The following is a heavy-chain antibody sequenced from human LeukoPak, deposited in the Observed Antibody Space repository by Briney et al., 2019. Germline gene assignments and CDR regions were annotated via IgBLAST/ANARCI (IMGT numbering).Heavy chain of an antibody. D-gene: IGHD3-16*01. Sequence: SETLSLTCTVSGGSISSYSWTWIRQPPGKGLEWIGAIYYIGSTNYNPSLKSRGTISVDTSKNQFFLKLSSVTAADTAVYYCVRDRVLGDFAICGQGTMVTVSS. CDR2: IYYIGST. CDR3: VRDRVLGDFAI. V-gene: IGHV4-59*01. J-gene: IGHJ3*02. CDR1: GGSISSYS.